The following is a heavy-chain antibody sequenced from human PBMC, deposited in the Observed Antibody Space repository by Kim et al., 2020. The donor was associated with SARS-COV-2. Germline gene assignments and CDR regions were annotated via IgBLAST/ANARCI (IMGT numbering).Heavy chain of an antibody. CDR1: GYTFTGYY. CDR2: INPNSGGT. J-gene: IGHJ4*02. V-gene: IGHV1-2*02. Sequence: ASVKVSCKASGYTFTGYYMHWVRQAPGQGLEWMGWINPNSGGTNYAQKFQGRVTMTRDTSISTAYMELSRLRSDDTAVYYCARALGITGGKRSNFDYWCQGTLVTVSS. D-gene: IGHD1-20*01. CDR3: ARALGITGGKRSNFDY.